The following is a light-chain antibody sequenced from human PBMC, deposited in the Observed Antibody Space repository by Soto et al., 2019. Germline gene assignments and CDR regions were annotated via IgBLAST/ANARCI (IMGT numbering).Light chain of an antibody. J-gene: IGLJ1*01. CDR1: SSDIGGYSF. Sequence: QSALTQPASVSGSPGQSITISCTGTSSDIGGYSFVSWYQHYPGKAPKLLIYEVSNRPSGVSNRFSGSKSGNTASLTISGLQAEDEADYFCSSYTSSSPYAFGTGTKVTVL. CDR3: SSYTSSSPYA. V-gene: IGLV2-14*01. CDR2: EVS.